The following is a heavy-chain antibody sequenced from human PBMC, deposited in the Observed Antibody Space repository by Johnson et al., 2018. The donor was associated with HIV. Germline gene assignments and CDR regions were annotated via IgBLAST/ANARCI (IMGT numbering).Heavy chain of an antibody. Sequence: VQLVESGGGVVQPGGSLTLSCAASGFVFSDYVMHWVRQAPGKGLERVANIKQDGSEKYYVDSVKGRFTISRDNAQNSLYLQMNSLRDEDTAVYYCANARGFDYSTSFIVDDDLDIWGQGTMVTVSS. CDR1: GFVFSDYV. J-gene: IGHJ3*02. D-gene: IGHD6-6*01. CDR2: IKQDGSEK. CDR3: ANARGFDYSTSFIVDDDLDI. V-gene: IGHV3-7*01.